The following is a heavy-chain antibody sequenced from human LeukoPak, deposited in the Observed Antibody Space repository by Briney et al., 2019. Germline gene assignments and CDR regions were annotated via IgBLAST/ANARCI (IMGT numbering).Heavy chain of an antibody. CDR1: GFTFSSYW. CDR3: ARGRGGFAY. CDR2: MKPDGSEK. D-gene: IGHD3-10*01. J-gene: IGHJ4*02. Sequence: GGSLRLSCAVSGFTFSSYWMSWVRQAPGKGLEWVANMKPDGSEKYYVDSVKGRFTISRDNAKNSLYLQMNSLRAEDTAVYYCARGRGGFAYWGQGTLVTVSS. V-gene: IGHV3-7*01.